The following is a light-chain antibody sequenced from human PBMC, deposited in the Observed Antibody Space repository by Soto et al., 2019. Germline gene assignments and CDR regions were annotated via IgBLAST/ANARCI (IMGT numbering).Light chain of an antibody. Sequence: DIQMTQSPSSVSASVGDRVTITCRASQVISSWLVWYQQKPGKAPKLLVYAASSLRSGVPSRFSGSASGTDFTLTISSLQPEDFATYHCQQSYSFPLTFGGGTKVEIK. CDR3: QQSYSFPLT. J-gene: IGKJ4*01. CDR1: QVISSW. V-gene: IGKV1-12*01. CDR2: AAS.